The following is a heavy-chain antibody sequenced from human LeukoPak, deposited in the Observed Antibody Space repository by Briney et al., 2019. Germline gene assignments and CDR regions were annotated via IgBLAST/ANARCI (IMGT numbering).Heavy chain of an antibody. J-gene: IGHJ3*02. CDR2: ISAYNGNT. D-gene: IGHD3-10*01. CDR1: GYTFTSYG. CDR3: ARDYVLWFGESLHDAFDI. V-gene: IGHV1-18*01. Sequence: ASVKVSCKASGYTFTSYGISWVRQAPGQGLEWMGWISAYNGNTNYAQKLQGRVTMTTDTSTSTAYMELRSLRSDDTAVYYCARDYVLWFGESLHDAFDIWGQGTMVTVSS.